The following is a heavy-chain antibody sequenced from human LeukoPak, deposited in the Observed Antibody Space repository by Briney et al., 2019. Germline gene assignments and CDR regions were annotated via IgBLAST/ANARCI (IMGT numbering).Heavy chain of an antibody. CDR3: ARVGPYYDFWSGYGPFDP. Sequence: SETLSLTCTVSGGSISSHYWSWIRQPPGKGLEWIGYIYYSGSTNYNPSLKSRVTISVDTSKNQFSLKLSSVTAADTAVYYCARVGPYYDFWSGYGPFDPWGQGTLVTVSS. D-gene: IGHD3-3*01. J-gene: IGHJ5*02. CDR1: GGSISSHY. V-gene: IGHV4-59*11. CDR2: IYYSGST.